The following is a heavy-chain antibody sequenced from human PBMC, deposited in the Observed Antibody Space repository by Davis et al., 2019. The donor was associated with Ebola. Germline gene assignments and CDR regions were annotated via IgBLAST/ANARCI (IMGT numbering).Heavy chain of an antibody. CDR1: GYTFTTYG. CDR3: ARDLGMINDY. D-gene: IGHD3-16*01. Sequence: ASVKISCKASGYTFTTYGISWVRQAPGQGLEWMGWISAYNGNTNYAQKLQGRVTMTRNTSISTAYMELSSLRSEDTAVYYCARDLGMINDYWGQGTLVTVSS. J-gene: IGHJ4*02. CDR2: ISAYNGNT. V-gene: IGHV1-18*01.